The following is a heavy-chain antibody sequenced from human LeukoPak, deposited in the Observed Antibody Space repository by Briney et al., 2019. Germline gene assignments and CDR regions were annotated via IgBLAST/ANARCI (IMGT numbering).Heavy chain of an antibody. CDR3: ARSWRELWWWEY. CDR2: IYYSGST. J-gene: IGHJ4*02. CDR1: GGSISSYY. V-gene: IGHV4-59*01. Sequence: KPSETLSLTCTVSGGSISSYYWSWIRQPPGKGLEWIGYIYYSGSTNYNPSLKSRVTISVDTSKNQFSLKLSSVTAADTAVYYCARSWRELWWWEYWGQGTLVTVSS. D-gene: IGHD2-21*01.